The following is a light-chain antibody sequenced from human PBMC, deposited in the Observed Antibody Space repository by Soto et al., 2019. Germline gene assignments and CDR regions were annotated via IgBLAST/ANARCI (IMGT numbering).Light chain of an antibody. J-gene: IGKJ1*01. Sequence: DIQMTQSPSSLSASVGDRVTISCRASQGIIDYLAWYQQKPGKAPKLLIYAASTLQSGVPSRFSGSGAGTDITLTISDLQPEDVATYFCQKYNSAPQTFGPGTKVEIK. CDR1: QGIIDY. CDR2: AAS. CDR3: QKYNSAPQT. V-gene: IGKV1-27*01.